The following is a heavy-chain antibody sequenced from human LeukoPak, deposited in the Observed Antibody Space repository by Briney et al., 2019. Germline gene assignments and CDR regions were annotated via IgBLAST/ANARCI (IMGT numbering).Heavy chain of an antibody. CDR3: AREAIKPNYYDSSGYRGWAFDI. CDR2: IYYHENT. V-gene: IGHV4-39*02. J-gene: IGHJ3*02. CDR1: GGSISSSSDY. Sequence: SETLSLTCTVSGGSISSSSDYWGWIRQAPGKGLEWIGSIYYHENTYYNSSLKSRVTISVDTSKNQFSLKLNSVTAADTAVYFCAREAIKPNYYDSSGYRGWAFDIWGQGTMVTVSS. D-gene: IGHD3-22*01.